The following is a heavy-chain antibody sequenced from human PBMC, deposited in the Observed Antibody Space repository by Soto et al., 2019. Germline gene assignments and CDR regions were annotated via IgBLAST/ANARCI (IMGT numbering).Heavy chain of an antibody. CDR1: CFAITRGYY. CDR2: IYHSGIA. J-gene: IGHJ4*02. V-gene: IGHV4-38-2*02. Sequence: SETLSLTCTVFCFAITRGYYWAWIRRPPGKGLEWIASIYHSGIAHYNPSLQSRVTISVDTSKNQFSLTLSSVTAADTALYYCARLPGDFWGQGSLVTVS. D-gene: IGHD3-10*01. CDR3: ARLPGDF.